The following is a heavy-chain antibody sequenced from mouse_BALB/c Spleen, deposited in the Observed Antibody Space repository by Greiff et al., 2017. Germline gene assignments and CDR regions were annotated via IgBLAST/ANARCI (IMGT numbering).Heavy chain of an antibody. CDR3: ARFGGYFDY. Sequence: EVQLVESGGGLVQPGGSRKLSCAASGFTFSSFGMHWVRQAPEKGLEWVAYISSGSSTIYYADTVKGRFTISRDNPKNTLFLQMTSLRSEDTAMYYCARFGGYFDYWGQGTTLTVSS. CDR1: GFTFSSFG. CDR2: ISSGSSTI. J-gene: IGHJ2*01. V-gene: IGHV5-17*02.